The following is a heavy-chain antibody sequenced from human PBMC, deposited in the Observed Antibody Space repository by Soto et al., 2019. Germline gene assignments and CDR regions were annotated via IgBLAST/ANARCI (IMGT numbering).Heavy chain of an antibody. CDR2: ISYDGSNK. CDR1: GFTFSSYA. Sequence: AXVCLRLSCAACGFTFSSYAMHWVRQAPGKGLEWVAVISYDGSNKYYADSVKGRFTISRDNSKNTLYLQMNSLRAEDTAVYYCARVQLPAGSAAAPPYYYYGMDVCGQRTTVTVSS. J-gene: IGHJ6*02. V-gene: IGHV3-30-3*01. D-gene: IGHD2-2*01. CDR3: ARVQLPAGSAAAPPYYYYGMDV.